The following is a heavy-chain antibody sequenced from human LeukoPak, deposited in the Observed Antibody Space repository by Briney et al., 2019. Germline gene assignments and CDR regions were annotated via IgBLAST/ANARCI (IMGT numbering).Heavy chain of an antibody. CDR1: GGSISSGGYY. Sequence: SETLSLTCAVSGGSISSGGYYWSWIRQPPGKGLEWIGFVHYSGSTHYNPSLKSRVTISLDSSKNQFSLKLSSVTAADTSVYSCARGNYGTFDYWGQGTLVTVSS. V-gene: IGHV4-61*08. CDR3: ARGNYGTFDY. CDR2: VHYSGST. D-gene: IGHD1-7*01. J-gene: IGHJ4*02.